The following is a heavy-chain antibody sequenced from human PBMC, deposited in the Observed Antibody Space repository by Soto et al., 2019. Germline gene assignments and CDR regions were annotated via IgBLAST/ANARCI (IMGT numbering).Heavy chain of an antibody. CDR3: AKDRRGVMDV. J-gene: IGHJ6*02. CDR1: GFTLTAYA. Sequence: EVRLLESGGGLVQPGGSLRLSCTASGFTLTAYAINWVRRAPGKGLEWVSATTGGAGLTYYADSVKGRFSVSSDNSKNTLYLQMNSLRAEDTAVYYCAKDRRGVMDVWGQGTTVTVSS. D-gene: IGHD3-10*01. CDR2: TTGGAGLT. V-gene: IGHV3-23*01.